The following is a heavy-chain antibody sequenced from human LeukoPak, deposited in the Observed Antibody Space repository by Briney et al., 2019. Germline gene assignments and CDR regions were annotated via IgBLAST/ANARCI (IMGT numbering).Heavy chain of an antibody. Sequence: GASVKVSCKASGYTFTGYYMHWVRQAPGQGLEWMGRINPNSGGTNYAQKFQGRVTMTRDTSISTAYMELSRLRSDDTAVYYCARDLGDTMIPRDPWGQGTLVTVSS. J-gene: IGHJ5*02. D-gene: IGHD3-22*01. CDR3: ARDLGDTMIPRDP. CDR1: GYTFTGYY. V-gene: IGHV1-2*06. CDR2: INPNSGGT.